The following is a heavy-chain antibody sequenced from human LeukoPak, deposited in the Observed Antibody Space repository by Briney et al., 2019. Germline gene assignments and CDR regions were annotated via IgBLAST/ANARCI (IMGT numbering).Heavy chain of an antibody. J-gene: IGHJ4*02. CDR2: IYYSGST. CDR1: GGSISSSSYY. V-gene: IGHV4-39*01. D-gene: IGHD3-10*01. Sequence: SETLSLTCTVSGGSISSSSYYWGWIRQPPEKGLEWIGSIYYSGSTYYNPSLKSRVTISVDTSKNQFSLKLSSVTAADTAVYYCAYGLWFRELFDYWGQGTLVTVSS. CDR3: AYGLWFRELFDY.